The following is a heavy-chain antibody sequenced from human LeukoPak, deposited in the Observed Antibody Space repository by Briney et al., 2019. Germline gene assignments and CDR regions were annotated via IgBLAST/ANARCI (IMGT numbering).Heavy chain of an antibody. CDR1: GYRFTSYW. CDR3: ARLAQPRWLQSGSDY. CDR2: IYPGDSDT. V-gene: IGHV5-51*01. Sequence: GESLKISCKGSGYRFTSYWIGWVRQMPGKGLEWMGIIYPGDSDTRYSPSFQGQVAVSADKSISTAYLQWSSLKASDTAMYYCARLAQPRWLQSGSDYWGQGTLVTVSS. D-gene: IGHD5-24*01. J-gene: IGHJ4*02.